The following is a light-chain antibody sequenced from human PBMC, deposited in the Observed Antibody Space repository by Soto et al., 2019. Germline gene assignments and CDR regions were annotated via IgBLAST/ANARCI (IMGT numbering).Light chain of an antibody. CDR3: QQRSNWPLYT. Sequence: EVVLTQSPGTLSLSPGERATLSCRASQSVDSGHLAWYQHKRGQAPRLLIYGANIRATGSPDRFSGSGFGTDFTLTISRLEPEDFAVYYCQQRSNWPLYTFGQGTKLEIK. CDR2: GAN. V-gene: IGKV3D-20*02. CDR1: QSVDSGH. J-gene: IGKJ2*01.